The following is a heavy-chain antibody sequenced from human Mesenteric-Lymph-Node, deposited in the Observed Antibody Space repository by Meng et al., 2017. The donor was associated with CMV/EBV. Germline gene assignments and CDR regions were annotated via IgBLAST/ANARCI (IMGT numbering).Heavy chain of an antibody. CDR2: INPKNGGT. Sequence: ASVKVSCKASGYSFTDSFIQWVRQAPGQGLEWMGWINPKNGGTNYAPKFQGRVTMTRDTSISTAYMELSGLRSGDTAMYYCARVKGRGYCSSTSCKWGQGTLVTVSS. D-gene: IGHD2-2*01. J-gene: IGHJ4*02. CDR1: GYSFTDSF. V-gene: IGHV1-2*02. CDR3: ARVKGRGYCSSTSCK.